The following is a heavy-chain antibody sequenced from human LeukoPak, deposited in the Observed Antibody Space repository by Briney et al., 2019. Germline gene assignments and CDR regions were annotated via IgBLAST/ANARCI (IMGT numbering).Heavy chain of an antibody. CDR3: ARVPEGYCSSTSCLYYGMDV. D-gene: IGHD2-2*01. J-gene: IGHJ6*02. CDR2: INHSGST. CDR1: GGSFSGYY. V-gene: IGHV4-34*01. Sequence: PSETLSLSCAVYGGSFSGYYWSWIRQPPGKGLEWIGEINHSGSTNYNPSLKSRVTISADTSKNQFSLKLSSVTAADTAVYYCARVPEGYCSSTSCLYYGMDVWGQGTTVTVSS.